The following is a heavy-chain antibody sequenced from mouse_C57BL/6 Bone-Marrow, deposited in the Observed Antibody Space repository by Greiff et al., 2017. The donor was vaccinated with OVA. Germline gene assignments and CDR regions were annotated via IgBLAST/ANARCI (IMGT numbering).Heavy chain of an antibody. CDR3: ARLTEEDYFDY. CDR1: GFTFTDYY. V-gene: IGHV7-3*01. Sequence: EVKLQESGGGLVQPGGSLSLSCAASGFTFTDYYMSWVRQPPGKALEWLGFIRNKANGYTTEYSASVKGRFTISRDNSQSILYLQMNALRAEDSATYYCARLTEEDYFDYWGQGTTLTVSS. J-gene: IGHJ2*01. CDR2: IRNKANGYTT.